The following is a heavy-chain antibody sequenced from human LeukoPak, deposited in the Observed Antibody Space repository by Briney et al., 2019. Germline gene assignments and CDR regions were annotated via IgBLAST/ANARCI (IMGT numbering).Heavy chain of an antibody. CDR2: INPSGGST. Sequence: ASVKVSCKASGYTFTSYYMHWVRQAPGQGLEWMGIINPSGGSTSYAQKFQGRVTMTRDMSTSTVYMELSSLRSEDTAVYYCARVPSYYYGSGSGTFDYWGQGTLVTVSS. CDR3: ARVPSYYYGSGSGTFDY. D-gene: IGHD3-10*01. CDR1: GYTFTSYY. J-gene: IGHJ4*02. V-gene: IGHV1-46*01.